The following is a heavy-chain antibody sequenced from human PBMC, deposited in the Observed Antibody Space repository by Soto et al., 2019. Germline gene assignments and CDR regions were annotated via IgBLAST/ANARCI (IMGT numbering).Heavy chain of an antibody. V-gene: IGHV3-7*05. CDR2: IKKDESQK. CDR3: AREVSTGSSGWYFDAFDI. D-gene: IGHD6-13*01. J-gene: IGHJ3*02. CDR1: GFRFGSYW. Sequence: EVRLVESGGGLVQPGGSLRLSCAASGFRFGSYWMTWVRQAPGKGLEWVANIKKDESQKSSLDSVRGRFTISRDNAKNSLHLEMNSMRAEDTGLYYCAREVSTGSSGWYFDAFDIWGQGTMVTVSS.